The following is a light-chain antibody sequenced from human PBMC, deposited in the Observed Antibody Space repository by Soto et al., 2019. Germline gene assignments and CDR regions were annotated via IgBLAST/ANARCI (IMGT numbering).Light chain of an antibody. CDR3: QQLHSYPYT. CDR1: QDISIN. J-gene: IGKJ2*01. CDR2: GAS. Sequence: DIQLTQSPSSLSASVGDRVTITCRASQDISINLAWYHQIPGKAPKVLISGASAVQTGVPSEFSGSGSGTDFTLTISSLQPEHFATYYCQQLHSYPYTFGQGTKLEI. V-gene: IGKV1-9*01.